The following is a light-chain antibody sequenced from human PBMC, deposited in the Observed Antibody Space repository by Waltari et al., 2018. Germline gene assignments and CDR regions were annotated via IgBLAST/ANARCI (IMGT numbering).Light chain of an antibody. J-gene: IGKJ4*01. CDR1: QDINNF. CDR2: DAS. V-gene: IGKV1-33*01. CDR3: QQYDTLPPS. Sequence: DIQMTQSPSSLSASVGDRVTITCQATQDINNFLNWYQQKPGRAPSPLIYDASNLETGVTSRFSGRWAWTHFTLTISSLQTEDSSTYYCQQYDTLPPSFGGGTKVEI.